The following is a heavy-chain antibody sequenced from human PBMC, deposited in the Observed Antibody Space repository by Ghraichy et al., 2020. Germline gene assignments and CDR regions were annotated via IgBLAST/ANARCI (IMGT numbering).Heavy chain of an antibody. D-gene: IGHD6-6*01. V-gene: IGHV4-59*01. CDR3: AREYSSSSYRGYGMDV. J-gene: IGHJ6*02. CDR1: GGSISSYY. Sequence: SETLSLTCTVSGGSISSYYWSWIRQHPGKGLEWIGYIYYSGSTNYNPSLKSRVTISVDTSKNQFSLKLSSVTAADPAVYYCAREYSSSSYRGYGMDVWGQGNTVPVS. CDR2: IYYSGST.